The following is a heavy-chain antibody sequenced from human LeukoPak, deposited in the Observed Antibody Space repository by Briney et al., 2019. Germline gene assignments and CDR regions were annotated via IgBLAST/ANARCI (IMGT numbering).Heavy chain of an antibody. CDR2: INPSGGST. V-gene: IGHV1-46*01. CDR3: ARSGDEEYQLLWTGDWFDP. CDR1: GYTFTSYY. J-gene: IGHJ5*02. Sequence: ASVKVSCKASGYTFTSYYMHWVRQAPGQGLEWMGIINPSGGSTSYAQKFQGRVTMTRDTSTSTVYMELSSLRSEGTAVYYCARSGDEEYQLLWTGDWFDPWGQGTLVTVSS. D-gene: IGHD2-2*01.